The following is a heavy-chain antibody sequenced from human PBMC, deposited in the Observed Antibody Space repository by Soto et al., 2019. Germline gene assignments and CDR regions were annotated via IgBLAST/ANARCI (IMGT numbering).Heavy chain of an antibody. J-gene: IGHJ4*02. V-gene: IGHV3-23*01. CDR1: GFTFSSYV. D-gene: IGHD3-10*02. CDR2: ISGSCAST. Sequence: EVQLLESGGGLVQPGGSLRLSCVASGFTFSSYVMNWVRQAPGQGLEWVSAISGSCASTFYPDSVKGRFSISRDNSKNMVYLQMDSLRAEDTAVYYCAKDRNHLPMSLFDYWGQGALVIVSS. CDR3: AKDRNHLPMSLFDY.